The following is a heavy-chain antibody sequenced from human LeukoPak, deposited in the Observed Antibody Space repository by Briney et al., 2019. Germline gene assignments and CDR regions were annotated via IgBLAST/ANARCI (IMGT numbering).Heavy chain of an antibody. V-gene: IGHV4-59*12. CDR2: IYYSGYT. CDR1: GGSISSYY. CDR3: ARDYQGGYGDKTVDY. J-gene: IGHJ4*02. Sequence: SETLSLTCTVSGGSISSYYWSWIRQPPGKGLEYIGYIYYSGYTNYNPSLKSRVTISVDTSKNQFSLKLSSVTAADTAVYYCARDYQGGYGDKTVDYWGQGTLVTVSS. D-gene: IGHD5-18*01.